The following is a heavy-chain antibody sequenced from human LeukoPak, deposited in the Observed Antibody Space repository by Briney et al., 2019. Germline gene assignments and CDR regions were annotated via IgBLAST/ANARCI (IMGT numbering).Heavy chain of an antibody. V-gene: IGHV1-2*02. Sequence: AASVKVSCKASGYTFTGYYMHWVRQAPGQGLEWMGWINLNSGGTNYAQKFQGRVTMTRDTSISTAYMELSRLRSDDTAVYYCARDPYCSSTSCYELNYWGQGTLVTVSS. CDR1: GYTFTGYY. J-gene: IGHJ4*02. D-gene: IGHD2-2*01. CDR2: INLNSGGT. CDR3: ARDPYCSSTSCYELNY.